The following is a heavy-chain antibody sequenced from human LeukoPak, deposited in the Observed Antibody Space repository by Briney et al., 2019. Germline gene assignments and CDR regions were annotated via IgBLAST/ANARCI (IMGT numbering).Heavy chain of an antibody. V-gene: IGHV3-33*06. CDR1: GFIFSSYG. J-gene: IGHJ4*02. Sequence: GGSLRLSCAASGFIFSSYGMYCVRQAPGKGLEWVAVIWHDGSAEFYADSVKGRFSISRDDSKNTLYLQMNSLRAEDTALYYCAKDNRGGWSGYFDYWGQGTLVTVSS. D-gene: IGHD6-19*01. CDR2: IWHDGSAE. CDR3: AKDNRGGWSGYFDY.